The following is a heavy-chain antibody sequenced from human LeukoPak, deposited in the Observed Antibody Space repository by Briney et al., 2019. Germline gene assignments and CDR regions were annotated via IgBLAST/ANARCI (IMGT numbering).Heavy chain of an antibody. Sequence: TGGSPRLSCAASGFTFSSYDMHWVRQAPGKGLEWVAVISYDGSNDYYAESVEGRFTISRDNSKKTLYLQINSLRAEDTAMYYCVNEGGNSHYYFDRWGQGTLVTVSS. J-gene: IGHJ4*02. CDR2: ISYDGSND. D-gene: IGHD4-23*01. CDR3: VNEGGNSHYYFDR. V-gene: IGHV3-30*18. CDR1: GFTFSSYD.